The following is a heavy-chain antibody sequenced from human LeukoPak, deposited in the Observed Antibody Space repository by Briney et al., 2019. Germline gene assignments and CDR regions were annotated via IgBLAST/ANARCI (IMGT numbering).Heavy chain of an antibody. CDR2: IYYSGST. CDR3: ARLDSSSWYADFDY. J-gene: IGHJ4*02. V-gene: IGHV4-59*08. CDR1: GGSFSGYY. Sequence: PSETLSLTCAVSGGSFSGYYWTWIRQPPGKGLEWIGYIYYSGSTNYNPSLKSRVTISVDTSKNQFSLKLSSVTAADTAVYYCARLDSSSWYADFDYWGQGTLVTVSS. D-gene: IGHD6-13*01.